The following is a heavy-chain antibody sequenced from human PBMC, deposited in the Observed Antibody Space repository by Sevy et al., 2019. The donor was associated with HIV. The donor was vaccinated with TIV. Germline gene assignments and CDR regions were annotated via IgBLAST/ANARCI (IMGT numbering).Heavy chain of an antibody. Sequence: GGSLRLSCAASGFTFSSYAMHWVRQAPGKGLEWVAVISYDGSNKYYADSVKGRFTISRDNSKNTLYLQMNSLRAEDTAGYYCARGAGGAFDIWGQGTMVTVSS. J-gene: IGHJ3*02. CDR3: ARGAGGAFDI. D-gene: IGHD3-16*01. V-gene: IGHV3-30-3*01. CDR2: ISYDGSNK. CDR1: GFTFSSYA.